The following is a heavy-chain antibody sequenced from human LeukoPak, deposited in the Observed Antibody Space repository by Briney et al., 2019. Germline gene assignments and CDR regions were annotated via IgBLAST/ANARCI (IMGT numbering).Heavy chain of an antibody. CDR3: ARDQDGDDGGGY. CDR1: GFTFSNYD. CDR2: VDTAGDT. J-gene: IGHJ4*02. V-gene: IGHV3-13*01. D-gene: IGHD4-17*01. Sequence: PGGSLRLSCAASGFTFSNYDIHWVRQPTGKGLEWVSAVDTAGDTYYADSVKGRFTISRDNAKNSLSLPMNSLRAEDTAVYYCARDQDGDDGGGYWGQGTLVTVSS.